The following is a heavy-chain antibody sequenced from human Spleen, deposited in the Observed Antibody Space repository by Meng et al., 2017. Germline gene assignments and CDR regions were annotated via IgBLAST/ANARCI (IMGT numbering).Heavy chain of an antibody. CDR1: GFTFGDYA. Sequence: GESLKISCTASGFTFGDYAMSWVRQAPGKGLEWVGFIRSKAYGGTTEYAASVKGRFTISRDDSKSIAYLQMNSLKTEDTAVYYCTRVRSDYLYWSTNWGQGTLVTVSS. CDR2: IRSKAYGGTT. V-gene: IGHV3-49*04. D-gene: IGHD2/OR15-2a*01. J-gene: IGHJ4*02. CDR3: TRVRSDYLYWSTN.